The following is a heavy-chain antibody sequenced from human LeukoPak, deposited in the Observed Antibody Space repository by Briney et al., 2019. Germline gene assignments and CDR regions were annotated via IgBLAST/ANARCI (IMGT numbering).Heavy chain of an antibody. CDR3: AKPGYDYGDDY. V-gene: IGHV3-23*01. Sequence: GGSLRLSCAASGFTFSSYAMSWVRQAPGKGLEWVSVISGSGSSTYYADSVKGRFTISRDNSKNTLHLQMNSLRAEDTAVYYCAKPGYDYGDDYWGQGTLVTVSS. J-gene: IGHJ4*02. CDR1: GFTFSSYA. CDR2: ISGSGSST. D-gene: IGHD4-17*01.